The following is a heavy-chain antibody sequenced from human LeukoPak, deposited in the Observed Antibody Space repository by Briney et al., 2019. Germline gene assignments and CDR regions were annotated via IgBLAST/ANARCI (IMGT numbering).Heavy chain of an antibody. V-gene: IGHV3-21*01. CDR3: ARHLKAGLVATMRGGHYYYYYMDV. CDR1: GFTFSSYS. Sequence: PGGSLRLSCAASGFTFSSYSMNWVRQAPGKGVEWVSSISSSSRHICYAASVKGRFTISNDNAKNSLYLQLNSLRAEDTAVYYCARHLKAGLVATMRGGHYYYYYMDVWGKGTTVTISS. D-gene: IGHD5-12*01. CDR2: ISSSSRHI. J-gene: IGHJ6*03.